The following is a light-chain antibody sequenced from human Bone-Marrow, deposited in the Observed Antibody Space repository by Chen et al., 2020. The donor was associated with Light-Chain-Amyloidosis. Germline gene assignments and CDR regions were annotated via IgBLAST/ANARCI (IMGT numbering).Light chain of an antibody. J-gene: IGLJ3*02. CDR2: DDS. CDR1: NIGSTS. V-gene: IGLV3-21*02. Sequence: SYVLTQQSSVSMAPGHTATIACGGTNIGSTSVHWYQQTPGQAPPLVVYDDSDRPSGSPERLSGSNSGNTATLTISRVEAVDEADDYCQVWDRSSDRPVFGGGTKLTVL. CDR3: QVWDRSSDRPV.